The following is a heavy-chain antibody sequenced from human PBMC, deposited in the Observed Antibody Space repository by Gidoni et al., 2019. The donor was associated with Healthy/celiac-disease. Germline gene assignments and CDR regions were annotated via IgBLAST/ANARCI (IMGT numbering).Heavy chain of an antibody. J-gene: IGHJ4*02. CDR2: INHSGST. D-gene: IGHD4-17*01. CDR1: GGSFSGYY. V-gene: IGHV4-34*01. Sequence: VRLKQWAAGRWSPPRPLSLPSLAYGGSFSGYYWSWIRQPPGKGLEWIGEINHSGSTNYNPSLKSRVTISVDTSKNQFSLKLSSVTAADTAVYYCARLTVTTAYYFDYWGQGTLVTVSS. CDR3: ARLTVTTAYYFDY.